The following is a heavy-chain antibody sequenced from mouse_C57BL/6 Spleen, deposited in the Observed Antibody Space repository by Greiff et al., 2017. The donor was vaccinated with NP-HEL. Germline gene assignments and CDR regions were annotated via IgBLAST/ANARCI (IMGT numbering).Heavy chain of an antibody. CDR3: ARGHYYGSSYGYFDV. CDR2: IDPEDGET. Sequence: EVQLQQSGAELVKPGASVKFSCPASGFNIKDYYMHWVKQRTEQGLEWIGRIDPEDGETKYAPKFQGKATITADTSSNPAYLQLSSLTSEDTAVYYCARGHYYGSSYGYFDVWGTGTTVTVSS. D-gene: IGHD1-1*01. V-gene: IGHV14-2*01. CDR1: GFNIKDYY. J-gene: IGHJ1*03.